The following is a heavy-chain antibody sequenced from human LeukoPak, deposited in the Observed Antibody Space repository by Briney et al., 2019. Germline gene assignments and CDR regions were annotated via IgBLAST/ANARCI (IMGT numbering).Heavy chain of an antibody. CDR1: GGSISNSY. V-gene: IGHV4-59*01. J-gene: IGHJ4*02. Sequence: SETLSLTCTVSGGSISNSYWSWIRQPPGKGLEWIGFFHDSESTNYNPSPKSRVSISLDTSKNQVSLWLSSVTAADTAVYYCARGDASGRPGIGFDFWGQGTLVTVSS. CDR3: ARGDASGRPGIGFDF. D-gene: IGHD1-26*01. CDR2: FHDSEST.